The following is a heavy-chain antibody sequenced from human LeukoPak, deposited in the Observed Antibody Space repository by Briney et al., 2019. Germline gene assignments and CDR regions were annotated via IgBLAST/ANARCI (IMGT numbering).Heavy chain of an antibody. J-gene: IGHJ4*02. V-gene: IGHV3-30-3*01. CDR1: GFTFSSHT. Sequence: GGSLRLSCAASGFTFSSHTMHWVRQAPGEGMEWVAVILQDGSNAYYADSVKSRFTITRDNSKYTLYVQMNSPRAEDTAVYYCARDASGSYTLDYWGQGTLVTVSS. D-gene: IGHD1-26*01. CDR3: ARDASGSYTLDY. CDR2: ILQDGSNA.